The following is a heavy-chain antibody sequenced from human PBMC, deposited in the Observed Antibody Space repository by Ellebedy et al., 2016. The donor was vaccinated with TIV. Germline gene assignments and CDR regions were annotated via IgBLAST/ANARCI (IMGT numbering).Heavy chain of an antibody. CDR2: IYYSGTA. CDR3: TRGGTSYSDY. V-gene: IGHV4-39*07. Sequence: SETLSLTCTVSGGSISRTSYYWGWIRQPPGKGLEWIGSIYYSGTAYYNPSLKSRLTISVDTSKNQFSLKLSSVTATDTAMYYCTRGGTSYSDYWGQGTLVTVSS. J-gene: IGHJ4*02. D-gene: IGHD1-1*01. CDR1: GGSISRTSYY.